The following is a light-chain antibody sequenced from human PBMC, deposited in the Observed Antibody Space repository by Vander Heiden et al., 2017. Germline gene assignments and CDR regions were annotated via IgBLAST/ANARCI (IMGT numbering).Light chain of an antibody. V-gene: IGLV3-25*03. CDR3: QSADSSGNQVG. CDR1: ALPKQY. Sequence: SYELTQPPSVSVSPGQTARITCSGDALPKQYAYWYQQKPGQAPVLGIYKDSERPSGIPERFSGSSSGTTVTLTISGVQAEDEADYYCQSADSSGNQVGFGGGTKLTVL. J-gene: IGLJ2*01. CDR2: KDS.